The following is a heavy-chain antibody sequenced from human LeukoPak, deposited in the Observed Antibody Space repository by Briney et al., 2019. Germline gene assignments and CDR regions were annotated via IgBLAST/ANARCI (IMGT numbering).Heavy chain of an antibody. CDR3: ATRGPMAGYFDY. V-gene: IGHV3-23*01. D-gene: IGHD5-24*01. CDR1: GFTFSSYA. Sequence: GGSLRLSCAASGFTFSSYAMSWVRQAPGKGLEWVSAISGSGGSTYYADSVKGRLTISRDNSKNTLYLQMNSLRAEDTAVYYCATRGPMAGYFDYWGQGTLVTVSS. J-gene: IGHJ4*02. CDR2: ISGSGGST.